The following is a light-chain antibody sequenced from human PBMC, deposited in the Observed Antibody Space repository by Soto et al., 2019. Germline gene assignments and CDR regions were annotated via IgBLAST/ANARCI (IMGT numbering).Light chain of an antibody. V-gene: IGKV1-5*01. CDR3: QQYKDDAWT. Sequence: DIQLTQSPSTLSASVGDRVTITCRASQRIDRYLAWYRQKPGKAPKLLVYDASTLEGGVPSRFSGSGSATEFILTISSLQPDDFATYYCQQYKDDAWTFGQGTRVEIK. J-gene: IGKJ1*01. CDR1: QRIDRY. CDR2: DAS.